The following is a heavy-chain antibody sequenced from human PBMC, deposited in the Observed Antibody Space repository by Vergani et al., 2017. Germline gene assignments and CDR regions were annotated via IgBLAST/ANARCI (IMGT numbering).Heavy chain of an antibody. Sequence: EVQLLESGGGLVQPGGSLRLSCAASGFTFSSYAMSWVRQAPGKGLEWVSAISGSGGSTYYADSVKGRFTISRDNSKTTLYLQMNSLRAEDTAVYYCAKVQDPYYYYGMDVWGQGTTVTVSS. V-gene: IGHV3-23*01. D-gene: IGHD2-15*01. J-gene: IGHJ6*02. CDR2: ISGSGGST. CDR1: GFTFSSYA. CDR3: AKVQDPYYYYGMDV.